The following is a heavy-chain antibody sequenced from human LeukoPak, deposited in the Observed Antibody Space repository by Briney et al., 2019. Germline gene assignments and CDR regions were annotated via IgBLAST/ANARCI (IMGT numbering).Heavy chain of an antibody. V-gene: IGHV3-66*01. CDR1: GFSVSGNY. D-gene: IGHD6-19*01. Sequence: GGSLRLSCAASGFSVSGNYMIWVRQAPRKGLEWVSTIYTSGSTYYADSVEGRFTISRDSSENTLYLQMDSLRAEDTAVYYCARAAGTGWAEYFQNWGQGTLVIVSS. J-gene: IGHJ1*01. CDR3: ARAAGTGWAEYFQN. CDR2: IYTSGST.